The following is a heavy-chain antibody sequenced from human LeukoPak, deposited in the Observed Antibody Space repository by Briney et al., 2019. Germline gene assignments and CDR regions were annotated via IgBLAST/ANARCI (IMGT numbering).Heavy chain of an antibody. Sequence: SETLSLTCAVSGGSISSSNWWNWVRQPPGKGLKWIGEIYHSGSANYNPSLRSRVTISLDKSENQFSLKLNSVTAADTAVYYCARKVRGVYNFDNWGQGTLVTVSS. CDR2: IYHSGSA. J-gene: IGHJ4*02. CDR1: GGSISSSNW. CDR3: ARKVRGVYNFDN. V-gene: IGHV4-4*02. D-gene: IGHD3-10*01.